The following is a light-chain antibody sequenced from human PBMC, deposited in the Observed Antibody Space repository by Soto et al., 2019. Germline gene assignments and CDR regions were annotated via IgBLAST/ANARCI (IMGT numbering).Light chain of an antibody. Sequence: IQLTQSPSSLSASVGDRVTITCRASQGISSYLAWYQQKPGKAPKLLIYAASTLQSGVPSRFSGSGSGTDFTLNIRSLQPEDFATYYCQQYYSYPRTFGQGTKVEIK. J-gene: IGKJ1*01. CDR1: QGISSY. CDR2: AAS. CDR3: QQYYSYPRT. V-gene: IGKV1-9*01.